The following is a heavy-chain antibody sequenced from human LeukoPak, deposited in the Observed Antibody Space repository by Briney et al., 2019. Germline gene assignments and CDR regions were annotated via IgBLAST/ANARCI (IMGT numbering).Heavy chain of an antibody. V-gene: IGHV4-38-2*01. Sequence: SETLSLTCAVSGYSISSGYYWGWIRQPPGKGLEWIGSIYHSGSTYYNPSLKSRVTISVDTSKNQFSLKLSSVTAADMAVYYCARAGLDTAMATAWTMDYWGQGTLVTVSS. J-gene: IGHJ4*02. D-gene: IGHD5-18*01. CDR2: IYHSGST. CDR1: GYSISSGYY. CDR3: ARAGLDTAMATAWTMDY.